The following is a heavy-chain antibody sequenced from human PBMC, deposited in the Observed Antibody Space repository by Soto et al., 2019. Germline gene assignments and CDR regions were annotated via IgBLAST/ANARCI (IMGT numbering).Heavy chain of an antibody. D-gene: IGHD3-10*01. CDR1: GYTFTSYG. Sequence: QVQLVQSGAEVKKPGASVKVSCKASGYTFTSYGISWVRQAPGQQLEGRGWTRAYNGNTNYAQKLQGRVTMTPDTCKSTAHMGLRGLLSDDTAVYYGARVIRGELLEGVYYYYGMDVWGQGTTVTVSS. V-gene: IGHV1-18*01. CDR3: ARVIRGELLEGVYYYYGMDV. J-gene: IGHJ6*02. CDR2: TRAYNGNT.